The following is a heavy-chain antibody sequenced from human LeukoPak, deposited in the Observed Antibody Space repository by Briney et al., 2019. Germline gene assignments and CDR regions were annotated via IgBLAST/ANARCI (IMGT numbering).Heavy chain of an antibody. Sequence: PGGSLRLSCAASEFTFGDYWMHWVRQVPGKGLVWVSYINTDGSSPTYGDSAKGRFTVSRDNAKNTLFLQMNRLRVEDTAVYYCARGTAATAGIDYWGQGTLVTVSS. CDR1: EFTFGDYW. D-gene: IGHD6-13*01. CDR2: INTDGSSP. J-gene: IGHJ4*02. V-gene: IGHV3-74*01. CDR3: ARGTAATAGIDY.